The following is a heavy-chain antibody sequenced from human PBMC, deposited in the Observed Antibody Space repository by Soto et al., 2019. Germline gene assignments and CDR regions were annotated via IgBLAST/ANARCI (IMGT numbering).Heavy chain of an antibody. V-gene: IGHV1-18*01. CDR2: ISAYNGNT. CDR1: GYTFTSYG. CDR3: ARDFVCISTSCYEGY. J-gene: IGHJ4*02. Sequence: ASVKVSCKASGYTFTSYGISWVRQAPGQGLEWMGWISAYNGNTNYAQKLQGRVTMTTDTSTSTAYMELRSLRSDDTAVYYCARDFVCISTSCYEGYWGQGTLVTVSS. D-gene: IGHD2-2*01.